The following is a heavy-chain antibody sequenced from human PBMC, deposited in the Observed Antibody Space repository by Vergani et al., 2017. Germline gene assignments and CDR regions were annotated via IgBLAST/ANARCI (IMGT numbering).Heavy chain of an antibody. CDR1: GVTFSSYT. D-gene: IGHD3-22*01. CDR3: ARTYYYDSSGYWDDY. J-gene: IGHJ4*02. V-gene: IGHV1-69*02. CDR2: IIPILGIA. Sequence: QVQLVQSGAEVKKPGSSVKVSCKASGVTFSSYTISWVRQAPGQGLEWMGRIIPILGIANYAQKFQGRVTITADKSTSTAYMELSSLRSEDTAVYYCARTYYYDSSGYWDDYWGQGTLVTVSS.